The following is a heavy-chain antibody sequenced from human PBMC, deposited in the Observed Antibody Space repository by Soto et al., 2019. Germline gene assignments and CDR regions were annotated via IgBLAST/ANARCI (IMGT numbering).Heavy chain of an antibody. D-gene: IGHD6-13*01. Sequence: QVQLQESGPGLVRPSETLSLTCTVSGASIRSDYWSWIRQPPGKGLEWIGFIHHSGSTNYNPSLKSRLTMSVDTSKNQFSLKLSSVTPADTAVYYCTRGDSSSWRPHFDYWGQGTLVTVSS. V-gene: IGHV4-59*01. CDR3: TRGDSSSWRPHFDY. CDR2: IHHSGST. J-gene: IGHJ4*02. CDR1: GASIRSDY.